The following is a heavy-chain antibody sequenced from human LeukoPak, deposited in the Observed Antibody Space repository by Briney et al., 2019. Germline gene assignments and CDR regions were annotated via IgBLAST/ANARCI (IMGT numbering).Heavy chain of an antibody. J-gene: IGHJ4*02. D-gene: IGHD5-12*01. CDR1: GFTFSSYW. CDR3: AKGGYSGYDAMGY. Sequence: GGSLRLSCAASGFTFSSYWMSWVRQAPGKGLEWVANIKQDGSEKYYVDSVKGRFTISRDNAKNSLYLQMNSLRAEGTAVYYCAKGGYSGYDAMGYWGQGTLVTVSS. V-gene: IGHV3-7*01. CDR2: IKQDGSEK.